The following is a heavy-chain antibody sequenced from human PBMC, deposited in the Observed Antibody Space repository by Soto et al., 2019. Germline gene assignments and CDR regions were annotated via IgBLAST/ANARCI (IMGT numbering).Heavy chain of an antibody. D-gene: IGHD3-10*01. CDR1: GGSFSGYY. V-gene: IGHV4-34*01. CDR3: ARGTLVRGVIKRAYYYYGMDV. Sequence: SETLSLTCAVYGGSFSGYYWSWIRQPPGKGLGWIGEINHRGSTNYNPSLKSRVTISVDTAKNQFSLKLSSVTAADTAVYDCARGTLVRGVIKRAYYYYGMDVWGQGTTVT. J-gene: IGHJ6*02. CDR2: INHRGST.